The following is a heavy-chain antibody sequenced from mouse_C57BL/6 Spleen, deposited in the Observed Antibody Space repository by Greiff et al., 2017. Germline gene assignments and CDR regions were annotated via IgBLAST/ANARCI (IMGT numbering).Heavy chain of an antibody. CDR1: GYTFTSYW. Sequence: QVQLQQPGAELVMPGASVKLSCKASGYTFTSYWMHWVKQRPGQGLEWIGEIDPSDSYTNYNQKFKGKSTLTVDKSSSTAYMQLSSLTSEDSAVYYCARSWAAQAHYAVDYWGQGTSVTVSS. D-gene: IGHD3-2*02. CDR3: ARSWAAQAHYAVDY. CDR2: IDPSDSYT. J-gene: IGHJ4*01. V-gene: IGHV1-69*01.